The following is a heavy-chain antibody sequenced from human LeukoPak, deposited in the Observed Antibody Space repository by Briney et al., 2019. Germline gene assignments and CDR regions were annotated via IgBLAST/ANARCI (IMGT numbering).Heavy chain of an antibody. CDR3: GNRGSSSGYYDY. J-gene: IGHJ4*02. D-gene: IGHD3-22*01. CDR2: ISGSGGSS. CDR1: GFTFSSSG. Sequence: GGSLRLSCAASGFTFSSSGMTWVRQAPGKGLEWVSAISGSGGSSYYADSVKGWFTISRDNSKNALYLQMNSLTAEDTAVYYCGNRGSSSGYYDYWGQGTLVTVSS. V-gene: IGHV3-23*01.